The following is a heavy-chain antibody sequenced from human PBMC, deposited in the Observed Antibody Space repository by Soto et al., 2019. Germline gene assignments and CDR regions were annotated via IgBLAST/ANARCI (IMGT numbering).Heavy chain of an antibody. J-gene: IGHJ4*02. CDR3: ARAGGYCSSTSCYYFDY. D-gene: IGHD2-2*01. CDR1: GFTVSSNY. CDR2: IYSVGST. V-gene: IGHV3-53*01. Sequence: SGGSLRLSCAASGFTVSSNYMTWVRQAPGKGLEWVSIIYSVGSTYYADSVKGRFTISRDNSKNTLYLQMNSLRAEDTAVYYCARAGGYCSSTSCYYFDYWGQGTLVTVSS.